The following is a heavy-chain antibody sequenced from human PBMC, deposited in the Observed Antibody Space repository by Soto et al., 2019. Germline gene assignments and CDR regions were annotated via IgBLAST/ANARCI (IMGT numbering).Heavy chain of an antibody. CDR2: IYYTGSI. CDR1: GGSVSSGSYY. V-gene: IGHV4-61*01. J-gene: IGHJ3*02. Sequence: QVQLQESGPGLVKPSETLSLICTVSGGSVSSGSYYWSWIRQPPGKGLGWMGYIYYTGSINYNPSLKIRVTISVDTSKNQVSLTLSSVTAADTAIYYCAGAPDGYNYAAAFDIWGQGTMVTVS. D-gene: IGHD5-12*01. CDR3: AGAPDGYNYAAAFDI.